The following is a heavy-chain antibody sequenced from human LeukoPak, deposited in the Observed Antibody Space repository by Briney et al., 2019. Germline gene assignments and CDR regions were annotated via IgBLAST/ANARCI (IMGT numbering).Heavy chain of an antibody. CDR3: AKDRYSGLNTIDY. CDR1: GFTFSSYA. J-gene: IGHJ4*02. D-gene: IGHD6-13*01. Sequence: GGSLRLSCAASGFTFSSYAMNWVRQAPGKGLEWVSAISGSGGSTHYAGSVKGRFTISRDNSKNTLYLQMNSLRAEDTAVYYCAKDRYSGLNTIDYWGQRTLVTVSS. CDR2: ISGSGGST. V-gene: IGHV3-23*01.